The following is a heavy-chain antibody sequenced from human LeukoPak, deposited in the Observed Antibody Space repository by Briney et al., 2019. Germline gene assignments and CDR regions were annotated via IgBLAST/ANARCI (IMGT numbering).Heavy chain of an antibody. CDR3: ARHRSGWLQSSFDY. V-gene: IGHV4-38-2*02. Sequence: PSETLSLTCTVSGYSISSGYYWGWIRQPPGKGLEWIGSIYHSGSTYYNPSLKSRVTISVDTSKNQFSLKLSSVTAADTAVYCARHRSGWLQSSFDYWGQGTLVTVSS. CDR2: IYHSGST. CDR1: GYSISSGYY. D-gene: IGHD5-24*01. J-gene: IGHJ4*02.